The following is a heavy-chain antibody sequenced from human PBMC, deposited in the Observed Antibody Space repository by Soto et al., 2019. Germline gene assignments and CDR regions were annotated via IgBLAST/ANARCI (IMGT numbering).Heavy chain of an antibody. CDR3: ARDLTRTSGSSSYFDY. Sequence: QSQTLSLTCAISGDSVSSNSAAWNWIRQSPSRGLEWLGRTYYRSKWYNDYAVSVKSRITINPDTSKNQFYLQLNSVTPEDSAVYYCARDLTRTSGSSSYFDYWGQGTLVTVSS. CDR1: GDSVSSNSAA. CDR2: TYYRSKWYN. J-gene: IGHJ4*02. V-gene: IGHV6-1*01. D-gene: IGHD1-26*01.